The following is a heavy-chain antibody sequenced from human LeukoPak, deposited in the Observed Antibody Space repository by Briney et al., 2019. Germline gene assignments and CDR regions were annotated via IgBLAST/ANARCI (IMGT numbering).Heavy chain of an antibody. J-gene: IGHJ3*02. CDR1: GFTVSSNY. D-gene: IGHD4-23*01. V-gene: IGHV3-53*05. CDR3: ARPPSGTVVDAFDI. CDR2: IYSGGST. Sequence: GGSLRLSCAASGFTVSSNYMSWVRQAPGKGLEWVSVIYSGGSTYYADSVKGRFTISRDNSKNTLYLQMNSLRAEDTAVYYCARPPSGTVVDAFDIWGQGTMVTVSS.